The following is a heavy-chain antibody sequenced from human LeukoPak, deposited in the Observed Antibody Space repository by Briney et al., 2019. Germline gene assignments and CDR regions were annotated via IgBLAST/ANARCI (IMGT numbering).Heavy chain of an antibody. CDR2: IYYSGST. CDR1: GGAITNYY. V-gene: IGHV4-59*01. J-gene: IGHJ4*02. D-gene: IGHD2-2*01. CDR3: ASGYCSTTSCPHY. Sequence: PSETLSPTCTVSGGAITNYYWNWIRQPQGKGLEWIGHIYYSGSTYYNPSLKSRVTISVDTSKNQFSLKLSSVTAADTAVYYCASGYCSTTSCPHYWGQGTLVTVSS.